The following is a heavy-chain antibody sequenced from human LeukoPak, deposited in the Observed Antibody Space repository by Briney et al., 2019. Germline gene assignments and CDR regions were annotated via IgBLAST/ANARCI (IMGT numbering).Heavy chain of an antibody. D-gene: IGHD2-15*01. V-gene: IGHV1-69*06. CDR1: GGTFSSYA. CDR2: IIPIFGTA. Sequence: EASVKVSCKASGGTFSSYAISWVRQAPGQGLEWMGGIIPIFGTANYAQKFQGRVTITADKSTSTAYMELSSLRSEDTAVYYCARGQVVVEGGAYYYYGMDAWGQGTTVTVSS. CDR3: ARGQVVVEGGAYYYYGMDA. J-gene: IGHJ6*02.